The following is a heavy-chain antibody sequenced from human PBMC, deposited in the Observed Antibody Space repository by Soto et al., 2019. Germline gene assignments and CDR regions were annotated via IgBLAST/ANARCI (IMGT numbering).Heavy chain of an antibody. CDR3: AKDLIAAAGTGNWFDP. CDR2: ISYDGSNK. J-gene: IGHJ5*02. Sequence: QMQLVESGGGVVQPGRSLRLSCAASGFTFSSYGMHWVRQAPGKGLEWVAVISYDGSNKYYADSVKGRFTISRDNSKNTLYLQMNSLRAEDTAVYYCAKDLIAAAGTGNWFDPWGQGTLVTVSS. CDR1: GFTFSSYG. D-gene: IGHD6-13*01. V-gene: IGHV3-30*18.